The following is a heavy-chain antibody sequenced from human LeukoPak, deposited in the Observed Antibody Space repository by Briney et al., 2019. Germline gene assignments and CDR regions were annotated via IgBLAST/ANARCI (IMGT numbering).Heavy chain of an antibody. Sequence: GGSLRFSCAASGFTFEDYALHWVRQAPRKGLEWVSSINWNSASTGYADSVKGRFTISRDNVMNSLYLQMNSLRPEDTALYYCVKDRRNPYRPEGPFDPWGQGTLVTVSS. CDR3: VKDRRNPYRPEGPFDP. J-gene: IGHJ5*02. CDR2: INWNSAST. D-gene: IGHD1-14*01. CDR1: GFTFEDYA. V-gene: IGHV3-9*01.